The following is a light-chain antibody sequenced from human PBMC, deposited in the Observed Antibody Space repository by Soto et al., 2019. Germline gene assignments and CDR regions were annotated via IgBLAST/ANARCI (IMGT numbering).Light chain of an antibody. CDR3: HQYYSSPWT. Sequence: DIVMTQSPDSLAVSLGERATINCKSSQSVLSSSNDKNFLTWYQQKPGQPPKLLIYWASTRESGVPDRFSGSGSGTDFTLTINSLQAEDVAVYYCHQYYSSPWTFGQGTKVEIK. CDR1: QSVLSSSNDKNF. J-gene: IGKJ1*01. V-gene: IGKV4-1*01. CDR2: WAS.